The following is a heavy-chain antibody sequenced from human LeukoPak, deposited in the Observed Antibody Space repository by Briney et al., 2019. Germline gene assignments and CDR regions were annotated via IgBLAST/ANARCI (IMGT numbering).Heavy chain of an antibody. Sequence: PSETLSLTCAVYGGSFSGYYWSWIRQPPGKGLEWIGEINHSGSTNYNPSLKSRVTISVDTSKNQFSLKLSSVTAADTAVYYCAIGRGRGCDYWGQGTLVTVSS. CDR2: INHSGST. V-gene: IGHV4-34*01. D-gene: IGHD6-19*01. J-gene: IGHJ4*02. CDR3: AIGRGRGCDY. CDR1: GGSFSGYY.